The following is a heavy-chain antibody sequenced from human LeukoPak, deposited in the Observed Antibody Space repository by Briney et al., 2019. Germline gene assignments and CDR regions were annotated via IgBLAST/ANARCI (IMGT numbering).Heavy chain of an antibody. CDR1: GGSISSYY. D-gene: IGHD5-12*01. Sequence: SETLSLTXTVSGGSISSYYWSWIRQPPGKGLEWIGYIYYSGSTNYNPSLKSRVTISVDTSKNQFSLKLSSVTAADTAVYYCARALGGYSGYDYAYWGQGTLVTVSS. CDR3: ARALGGYSGYDYAY. V-gene: IGHV4-59*01. J-gene: IGHJ4*02. CDR2: IYYSGST.